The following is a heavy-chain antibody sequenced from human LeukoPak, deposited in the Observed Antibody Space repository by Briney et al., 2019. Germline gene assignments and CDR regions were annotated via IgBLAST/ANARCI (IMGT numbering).Heavy chain of an antibody. J-gene: IGHJ4*02. CDR2: IYYSGST. Sequence: PSETLSLTCTVSGGSISRYYWSWLRQPPGKGLEWIGYIYYSGSTNYNPSLKSRVTISVDTSKNQSSLKLSSVTAADTAVYYCASSYSSGLLDYWGQGTLVTVSS. CDR3: ASSYSSGLLDY. V-gene: IGHV4-59*01. D-gene: IGHD6-19*01. CDR1: GGSISRYY.